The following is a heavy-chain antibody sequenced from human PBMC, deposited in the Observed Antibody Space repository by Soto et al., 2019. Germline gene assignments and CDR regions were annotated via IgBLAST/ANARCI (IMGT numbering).Heavy chain of an antibody. CDR2: ISHGGST. D-gene: IGHD3-3*02. CDR3: ASPKIAFYNWFDP. V-gene: IGHV4-34*01. Sequence: PSETLSLTCAVYGGSLSGYYWSWIRQTPGKGLEWIGEISHGGSTEYNPSLKSRVTISLDTSKSQFSLQLSSVTAADTAVYYCASPKIAFYNWFDPWGQGTLVTVSS. J-gene: IGHJ5*02. CDR1: GGSLSGYY.